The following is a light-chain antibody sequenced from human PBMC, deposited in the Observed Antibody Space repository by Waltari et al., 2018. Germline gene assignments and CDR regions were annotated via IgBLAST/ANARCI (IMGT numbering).Light chain of an antibody. J-gene: IGKJ1*01. V-gene: IGKV1-39*01. Sequence: DIQMTQSPSSLSASVGDRVSTTCRTSQTISSYLNWYKQKPGKAPNLLIYAASSLQSGVPSRFSGSGSGTDFTLTISSLQSEDFATYYCQQTYSTPRTFGQGTKVEVK. CDR2: AAS. CDR1: QTISSY. CDR3: QQTYSTPRT.